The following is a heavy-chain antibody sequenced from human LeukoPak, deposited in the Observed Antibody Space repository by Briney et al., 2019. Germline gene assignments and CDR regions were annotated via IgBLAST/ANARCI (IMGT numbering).Heavy chain of an antibody. Sequence: PSETLSLTCTVSGGSISSGGYYWRWIRQPPGKGLEWIGYIYHSGSTYYNPSLKSRVTISVDRSKNQFSLKLSSVTAADTAVYYCARGSRSITGTTYAFDIWGQGTMVTVSS. D-gene: IGHD1-7*01. V-gene: IGHV4-30-2*01. CDR2: IYHSGST. CDR3: ARGSRSITGTTYAFDI. J-gene: IGHJ3*02. CDR1: GGSISSGGYY.